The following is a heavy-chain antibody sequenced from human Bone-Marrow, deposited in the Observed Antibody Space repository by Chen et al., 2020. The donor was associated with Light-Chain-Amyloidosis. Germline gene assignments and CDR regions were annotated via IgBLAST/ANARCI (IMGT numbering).Heavy chain of an antibody. CDR2: IWYDGSNN. Sequence: QEELVESGGGVVQPGRSLRLSCAASGFTFSTHAMHWVRQAPGKGLEWVAFIWYDGSNNHYADSVKGRFTISRDNSKNTLFLEMNSLRAEDTAVYFCARDPPGSGFAFDYWGQGTLVTVSS. J-gene: IGHJ4*02. CDR1: GFTFSTHA. D-gene: IGHD3-10*01. V-gene: IGHV3-33*01. CDR3: ARDPPGSGFAFDY.